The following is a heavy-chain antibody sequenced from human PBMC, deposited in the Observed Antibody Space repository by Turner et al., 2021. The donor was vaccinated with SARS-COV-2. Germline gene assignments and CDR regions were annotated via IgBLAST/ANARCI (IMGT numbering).Heavy chain of an antibody. J-gene: IGHJ4*02. D-gene: IGHD6-19*01. V-gene: IGHV3-48*03. CDR1: ALTVSSNY. CDR3: ARVARGNSGWYYFDY. CDR2: IGSRGRTI. Sequence: EVQLVESGGGLVQPGGSLRLSCAASALTVSSNYMSWVRQAPGKGLEWVSYIGSRGRTIYYADSVKGRFTISRDNAKNSLYLQMNSLRAEDTAVYYCARVARGNSGWYYFDYWGQGTLVTVSS.